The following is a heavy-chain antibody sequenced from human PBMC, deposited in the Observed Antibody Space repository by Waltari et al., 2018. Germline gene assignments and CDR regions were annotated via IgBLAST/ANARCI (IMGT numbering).Heavy chain of an antibody. CDR1: GVPFGTAG. D-gene: IGHD4-17*01. CDR2: INDSGST. V-gene: IGHV4-4*02. J-gene: IGHJ4*02. CDR3: ARDRGRGGDYLGDY. Sequence: VQLVESGGDLVEPGGSLRLSCVASGVPFGTAGMSWVRQAPGKGLEWIGSINDSGSTYYSPSLKSRVTISVDTSKNQFSLKLSSVTAADTAVYYCARDRGRGGDYLGDYWGQGTLVTVSS.